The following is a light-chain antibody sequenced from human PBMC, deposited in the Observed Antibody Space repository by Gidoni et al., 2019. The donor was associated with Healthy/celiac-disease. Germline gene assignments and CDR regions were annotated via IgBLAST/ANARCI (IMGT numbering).Light chain of an antibody. V-gene: IGLV3-21*02. J-gene: IGLJ1*01. CDR3: QVWDSSSDHPYV. CDR1: NIGSKS. CDR2: DDS. Sequence: SYVPTQPPSVSVAPGQTARLTCGRNNIGSKSVHWYQQKPGQAPVLVVYDDSDRPSGIPERFSGSNSGNTATLTISRVEAGDEADYYCQVWDSSSDHPYVFGTGTKVTVL.